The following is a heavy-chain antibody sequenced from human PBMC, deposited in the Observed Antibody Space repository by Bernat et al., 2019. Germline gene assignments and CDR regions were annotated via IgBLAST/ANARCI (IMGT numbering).Heavy chain of an antibody. CDR2: INHSGST. D-gene: IGHD1-1*01. V-gene: IGHV4-34*01. Sequence: QVQLQQWGAGLLKPSETLSLTCAVYGGSFSGYYWSWIRQPPGKGLEWLGEINHSGSTNYNPSLKSRITISVNTYRSQCTLKMSSVTAAGTTVYCCTRGGRWTRRTGIDYWGQGTLVTVSS. CDR3: TRGGRWTRRTGIDY. CDR1: GGSFSGYY. J-gene: IGHJ4*02.